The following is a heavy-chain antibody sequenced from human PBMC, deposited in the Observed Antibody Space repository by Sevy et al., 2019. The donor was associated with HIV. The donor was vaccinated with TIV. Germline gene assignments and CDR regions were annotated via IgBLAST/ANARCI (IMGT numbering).Heavy chain of an antibody. CDR2: ISYDGSNK. Sequence: GGSLILSCAASGFTFSNYAMHWVRQAPGKGLEWVAVISYDGSNKYYADSVKGRFTISRDNSKNTLYLQMNSLRAEDTAVYYCARDPYRYYDFWSGYYGYYGMDVWGQGTTVTVSS. CDR1: GFTFSNYA. V-gene: IGHV3-30-3*01. J-gene: IGHJ6*02. D-gene: IGHD3-3*01. CDR3: ARDPYRYYDFWSGYYGYYGMDV.